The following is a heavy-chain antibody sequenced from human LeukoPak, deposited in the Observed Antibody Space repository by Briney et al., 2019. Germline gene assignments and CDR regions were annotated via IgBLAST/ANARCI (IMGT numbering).Heavy chain of an antibody. CDR2: INSDGGTT. CDR1: GFSLCISW. Sequence: GGSPRLSCAHSGFSLCISWMHWVRHAPQAGLVWVSRINSDGGTTNYADSVKGRFTISTANTMSTPYLQMNSLRAADTAVVYCARDFGRYGMDVWGQGTTVTV. D-gene: IGHD3/OR15-3a*01. CDR3: ARDFGRYGMDV. J-gene: IGHJ6*01. V-gene: IGHV3-74*01.